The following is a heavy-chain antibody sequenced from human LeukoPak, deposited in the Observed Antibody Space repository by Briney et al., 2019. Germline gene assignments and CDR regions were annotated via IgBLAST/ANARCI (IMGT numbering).Heavy chain of an antibody. V-gene: IGHV3-23*01. J-gene: IGHJ4*02. CDR2: ITGGGGST. CDR1: GFTFSSYA. D-gene: IGHD5-18*01. CDR3: ARGKLQLWFY. Sequence: GGPLRLSCAASGFTFSSYAMSWVRQAPGKGLEWVSAITGGGGSTYYADSVKGRFTISRDNSKNTLYLQMNSPRAEDTAVYYCARGKLQLWFYWGQGTLVTVSS.